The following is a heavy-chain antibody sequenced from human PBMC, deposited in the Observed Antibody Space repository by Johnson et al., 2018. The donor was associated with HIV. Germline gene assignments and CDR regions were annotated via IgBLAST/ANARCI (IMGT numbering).Heavy chain of an antibody. Sequence: QVQLVESGGGVVQPGRSLRLSCAASGFTFSTYAIHWVRQSPGYGLEWVAVISSDASEKYYADSVKGRFTVSRDNSKQTLYLDMNSLRAEDTAVYVCAGEDSHYDGSDHVLGAFDIWGQGTVVIVSS. D-gene: IGHD3-22*01. CDR1: GFTFSTYA. CDR3: AGEDSHYDGSDHVLGAFDI. V-gene: IGHV3-30*04. J-gene: IGHJ3*02. CDR2: ISSDASEK.